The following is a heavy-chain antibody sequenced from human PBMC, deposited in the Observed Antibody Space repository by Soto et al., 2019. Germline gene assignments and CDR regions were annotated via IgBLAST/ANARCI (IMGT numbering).Heavy chain of an antibody. CDR3: ARESEDLTSNFDY. CDR2: IAFTGSAT. CDR1: GFTFHDYA. V-gene: IGHV3-23*01. J-gene: IGHJ4*02. Sequence: GGSLRLSCATSGFTFHDYAMSWVRQAPGKGLEWVSAIAFTGSATYYADSVKGRFTISRDNSKNIVYLQMNSLRAEDTAVYYCARESEDLTSNFDYWGQGTLVTVSS.